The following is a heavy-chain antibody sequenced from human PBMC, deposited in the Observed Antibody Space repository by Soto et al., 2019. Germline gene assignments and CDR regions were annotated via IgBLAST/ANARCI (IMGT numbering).Heavy chain of an antibody. CDR1: GGIFTNNA. V-gene: IGHV1-69*01. D-gene: IGHD3-16*01. J-gene: IGHJ6*02. CDR3: ATGGHNDGYNFYHGMDV. CDR2: VIPLFDTA. Sequence: QVQVVQSGAEVKKPGSSVKVSCKVSGGIFTNNAISWVRQAPGQGLEWLGGVIPLFDTAYYAQIFRGRLRISADGVSTTAYMELSGLTSADTAVYFCATGGHNDGYNFYHGMDVWGQGTTFTF.